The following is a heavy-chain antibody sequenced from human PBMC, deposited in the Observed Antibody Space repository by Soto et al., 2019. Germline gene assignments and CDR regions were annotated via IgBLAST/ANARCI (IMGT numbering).Heavy chain of an antibody. V-gene: IGHV4-59*01. Sequence: PSETLSLTCTVSGGSISSYYWSWIRQPPGKGLEWIGYIYYSGITNYNPSLKSRVTISVDTSKNQFSLKLSSVTAADTAVYYCARDGYCSGGSCYSVPVFDYWGQGTLVTVSS. J-gene: IGHJ4*02. D-gene: IGHD2-15*01. CDR2: IYYSGIT. CDR1: GGSISSYY. CDR3: ARDGYCSGGSCYSVPVFDY.